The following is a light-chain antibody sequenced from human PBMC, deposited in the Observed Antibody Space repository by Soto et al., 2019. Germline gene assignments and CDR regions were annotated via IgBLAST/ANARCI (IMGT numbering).Light chain of an antibody. CDR3: QHYGSAART. CDR1: QSVSSSL. Sequence: EIVLTQSPGTLSLSPGERATLSCRASQSVSSSLLAWYQQKPGQAPRLFMYGASNRATGLPDRFSGSGSGKDFTLSISRLEPEDFAVYYCQHYGSAARTFGQGTKLEIK. V-gene: IGKV3-20*01. CDR2: GAS. J-gene: IGKJ2*01.